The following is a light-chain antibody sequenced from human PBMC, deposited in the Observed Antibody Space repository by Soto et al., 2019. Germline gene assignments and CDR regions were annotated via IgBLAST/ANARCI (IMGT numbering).Light chain of an antibody. CDR1: SSDVGGYNY. Sequence: QSALTQPPSASGSPGQSVTISCTGTSSDVGGYNYVSWYQQHPGKAPKVIIYEVSKRPSGVPDRFSGSKSGSTASLTVSGLQAEDEADYDCSSYAVNNIFVFGTGTKVTVL. CDR2: EVS. V-gene: IGLV2-8*01. CDR3: SSYAVNNIFV. J-gene: IGLJ1*01.